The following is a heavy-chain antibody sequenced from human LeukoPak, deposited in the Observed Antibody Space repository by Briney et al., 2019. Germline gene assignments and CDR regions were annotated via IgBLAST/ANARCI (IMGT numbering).Heavy chain of an antibody. Sequence: SETLSLTCTASGGSISSYYWSWIRQPAGKGLEWIGRIYTSGSTNYNPSLKSRVTMSVDTSKNQFSLKLSSVTAADTAVYYCARDSGRKYSSSSVRSFDIWGQGTVVTVSS. CDR2: IYTSGST. V-gene: IGHV4-4*07. CDR1: GGSISSYY. D-gene: IGHD6-6*01. J-gene: IGHJ3*02. CDR3: ARDSGRKYSSSSVRSFDI.